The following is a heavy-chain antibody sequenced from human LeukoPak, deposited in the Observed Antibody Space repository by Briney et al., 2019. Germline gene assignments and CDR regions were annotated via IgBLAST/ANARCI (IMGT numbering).Heavy chain of an antibody. CDR3: AREYYGALDY. CDR2: LSSDGSNT. J-gene: IGHJ4*02. D-gene: IGHD4-17*01. Sequence: QTGGSLRLSCAASGFTFSSYAMSWVRQAPGKGLEWVAALSSDGSNTYYTDSVKGRFTISRDNSKNKVYLQMNSLRAEDTAVYYCAREYYGALDYRGQGTLVTVSS. V-gene: IGHV3-30-3*01. CDR1: GFTFSSYA.